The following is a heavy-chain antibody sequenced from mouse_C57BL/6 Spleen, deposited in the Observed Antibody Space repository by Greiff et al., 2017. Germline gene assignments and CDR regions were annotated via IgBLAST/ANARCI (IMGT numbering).Heavy chain of an antibody. Sequence: DVKLVESGGDLVKPGGSLKLSCAASGFTFSSYGMSWVRQTPDKRLEWVATISSGGSYTYYPDSVKGRFTISRDNAKNTLYLQMSSLKSEDTAMYYCARLTTVVAPFDVWGTGTTVTVSS. D-gene: IGHD1-1*01. CDR1: GFTFSSYG. J-gene: IGHJ1*03. V-gene: IGHV5-6*02. CDR3: ARLTTVVAPFDV. CDR2: ISSGGSYT.